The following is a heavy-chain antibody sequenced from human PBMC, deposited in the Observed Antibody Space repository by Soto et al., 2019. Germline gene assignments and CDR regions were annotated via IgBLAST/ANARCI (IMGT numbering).Heavy chain of an antibody. J-gene: IGHJ4*02. Sequence: GASVKFSCKASGYTFTSYYMHWVRQAPGQGLEWMGIINPSGGSTSYAQKFQGRVTMTSDMSTSTVYMELSSLRSEDTAVYYCARVPYDTTGYYAFWGQGTLVTVSS. CDR3: ARVPYDTTGYYAF. D-gene: IGHD3-22*01. CDR2: INPSGGST. CDR1: GYTFTSYY. V-gene: IGHV1-46*01.